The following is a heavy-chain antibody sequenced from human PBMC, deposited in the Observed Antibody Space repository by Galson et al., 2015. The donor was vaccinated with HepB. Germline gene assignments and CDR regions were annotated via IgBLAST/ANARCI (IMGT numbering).Heavy chain of an antibody. D-gene: IGHD3-16*02. CDR2: IGSSGTTV. V-gene: IGHV3-48*03. CDR1: GFTSRSYE. CDR3: ASRSEVFDTVWGTYRYWYY. J-gene: IGHJ4*02. Sequence: SLRLSCAVSGFTSRSYEMNWVRQAQGKGLEWVSYIGSSGTTVYYADSVRGRFTISRDNAKNSLYLQMNSLRAEDTAVYYCASRSEVFDTVWGTYRYWYYWGQGTLVSVSS.